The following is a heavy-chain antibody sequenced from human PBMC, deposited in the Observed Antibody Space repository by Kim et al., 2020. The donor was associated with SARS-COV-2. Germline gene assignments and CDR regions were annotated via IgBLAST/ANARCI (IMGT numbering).Heavy chain of an antibody. D-gene: IGHD3-3*01. Sequence: SETLSLTCTVSGGSISSGGYYWSWIRQHPGKGLEWIGYIYYSGGTYYNPSLKSRVTISVDTSKNQFSLKLSSVTAADTAVYYCARAIGTTIFGVVIVNWLEPWGQGTLVTVSS. J-gene: IGHJ5*02. V-gene: IGHV4-31*03. CDR2: IYYSGGT. CDR1: GGSISSGGYY. CDR3: ARAIGTTIFGVVIVNWLEP.